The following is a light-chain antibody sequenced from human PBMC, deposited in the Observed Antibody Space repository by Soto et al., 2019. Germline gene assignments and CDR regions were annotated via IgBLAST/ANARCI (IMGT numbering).Light chain of an antibody. Sequence: QSALTQPRSVSWSPGQSVTISCTGTSSGVGDYKYVSWYRQDPGKAPKIIIYDISERPSGVPDRFSGSKSGNTASLTISGLQAEDESDYYCCSYAGSYSYVFGTGTKLTVL. J-gene: IGLJ1*01. V-gene: IGLV2-11*01. CDR1: SSGVGDYKY. CDR2: DIS. CDR3: CSYAGSYSYV.